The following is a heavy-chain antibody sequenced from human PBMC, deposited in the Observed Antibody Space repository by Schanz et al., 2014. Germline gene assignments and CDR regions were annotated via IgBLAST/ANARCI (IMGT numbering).Heavy chain of an antibody. D-gene: IGHD3-9*01. CDR2: ISSNGAGT. J-gene: IGHJ3*01. Sequence: EVQVVESGGCLVQPGGSLRLSCAASGFTFSDHHMDWVRQAPGRGLEYVSAISSNGAGTNYANSVRGRFTISRDNSKNTLYLQMGSLREEDMAVYYCARDRYGYYNAPDAFDVWGQGTMVTVSS. CDR3: ARDRYGYYNAPDAFDV. CDR1: GFTFSDHH. V-gene: IGHV3-64*01.